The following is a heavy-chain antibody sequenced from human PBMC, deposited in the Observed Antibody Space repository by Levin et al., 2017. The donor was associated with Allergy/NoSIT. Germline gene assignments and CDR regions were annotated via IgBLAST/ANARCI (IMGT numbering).Heavy chain of an antibody. J-gene: IGHJ4*02. CDR1: GGSISSSSYY. D-gene: IGHD3-22*01. CDR3: ARHGDYYDTLDY. V-gene: IGHV4-39*01. CDR2: IYYSGST. Sequence: PSETLSLTCTVSGGSISSSSYYWGWIRQPPGKGLEWIGSIYYSGSTYYNPSLKSRVTISVDTSKNQFSLKLSSVTAADTAVYYCARHGDYYDTLDYWGQGTLVTVSS.